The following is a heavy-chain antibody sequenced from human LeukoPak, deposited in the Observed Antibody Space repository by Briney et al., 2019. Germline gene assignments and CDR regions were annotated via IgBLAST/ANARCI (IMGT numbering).Heavy chain of an antibody. D-gene: IGHD3-3*01. J-gene: IGHJ5*02. CDR3: ATSYDFRSGYGIDP. V-gene: IGHV3-30*02. CDR1: GFTFSSYA. Sequence: GGSLRLSCAASGFTFSSYAMHWVRQAPGKGLEWVAFIRYDGSNKYYADSVKGRFTISRDNSKNTLYLQMNSLRAEDTAVYYCATSYDFRSGYGIDPWGQGTLVTVSS. CDR2: IRYDGSNK.